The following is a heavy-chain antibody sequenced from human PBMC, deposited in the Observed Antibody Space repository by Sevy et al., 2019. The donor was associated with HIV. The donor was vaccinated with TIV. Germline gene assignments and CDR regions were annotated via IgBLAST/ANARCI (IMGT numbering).Heavy chain of an antibody. J-gene: IGHJ5*02. CDR2: IYYSGST. Sequence: SETLSLTCTVSGGSIISGGYYWSWIRQHPGKGLEWIGYIYYSGSTYYNPSLKSRVTISVDTSKNQFSLKLSSVTAADTAVYYCARVVVPAAIRGEYNRFDPWGQGTLVTVSS. CDR3: ARVVVPAAIRGEYNRFDP. CDR1: GGSIISGGYY. D-gene: IGHD2-2*02. V-gene: IGHV4-31*03.